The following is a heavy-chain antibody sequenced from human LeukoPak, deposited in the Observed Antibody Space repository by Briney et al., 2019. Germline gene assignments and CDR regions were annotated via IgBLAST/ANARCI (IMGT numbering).Heavy chain of an antibody. D-gene: IGHD2-15*01. J-gene: IGHJ3*02. CDR1: GYSFSNYW. CDR2: IYPDDSDI. CDR3: ARHGRIVVAEKGAFDI. V-gene: IGHV5-51*01. Sequence: PGESLRISCKTSGYSFSNYWIGWVRQTPGKGLEWMGIIYPDDSDIRYSPSFQGQVTISADKSISTAYLQWSSLKASDSAMYYCARHGRIVVAEKGAFDIWGQGTMVTVSS.